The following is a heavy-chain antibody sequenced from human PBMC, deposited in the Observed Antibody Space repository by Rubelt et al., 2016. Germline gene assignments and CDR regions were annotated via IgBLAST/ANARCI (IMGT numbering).Heavy chain of an antibody. D-gene: IGHD6-13*01. CDR2: INHSGST. CDR3: ARGQRIAAAGNWFDP. CDR1: GGSFSGYY. Sequence: QVQLQQWGAGLLKPSETLSLTCAVYGGSFSGYYWSWIRQPPGKGLEWIGEINHSGSTNYNPSLKGRVTISVDTSKNQFSLKLSSVTAADTAVYYCARGQRIAAAGNWFDPWGQGTLVTVSS. V-gene: IGHV4-34*01. J-gene: IGHJ5*02.